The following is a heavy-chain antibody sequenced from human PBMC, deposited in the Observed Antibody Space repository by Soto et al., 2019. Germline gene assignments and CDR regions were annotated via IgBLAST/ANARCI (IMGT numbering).Heavy chain of an antibody. D-gene: IGHD5-18*01. J-gene: IGHJ6*02. CDR1: GYTFTGYY. CDR3: ARGGTAMVTGYYYYYGMDV. CDR2: INPSGGST. Sequence: GASVKVSCKASGYTFTGYYMHWVRQAPGQGLEWMGWINPSGGSTSYAQKFQGRVTMTRDTSTSTVYMELSSLRSEDTAVYYCARGGTAMVTGYYYYYGMDVWGQGTTVTVSS. V-gene: IGHV1-46*01.